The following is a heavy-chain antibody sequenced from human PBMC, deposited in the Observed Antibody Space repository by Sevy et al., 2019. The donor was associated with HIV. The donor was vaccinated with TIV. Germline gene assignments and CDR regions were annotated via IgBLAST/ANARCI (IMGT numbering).Heavy chain of an antibody. CDR1: GFIFNNYD. CDR2: VSYDGADK. CDR3: AKDMVDCSGGTCYSGAVSPFES. V-gene: IGHV3-30*18. Sequence: GGSLRLSCAASGFIFNNYDMYWIRRAPGKGLEWVATVSYDGADKDYADIVKGRFTISRDSSRSMLYLQRSSLRPEDTGVYFCAKDMVDCSGGTCYSGAVSPFESWGQGTLVTVSS. J-gene: IGHJ4*02. D-gene: IGHD2-15*01.